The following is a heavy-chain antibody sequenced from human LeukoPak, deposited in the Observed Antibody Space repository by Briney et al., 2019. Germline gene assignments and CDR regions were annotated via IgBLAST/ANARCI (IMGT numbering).Heavy chain of an antibody. CDR1: GFTFSSYA. CDR2: ISRNGGST. Sequence: GPCLRLAWAAAGFTFSSYAMRSVSHQAGDGLEYVSSISRNGGSTNYANSVKGRSTISRDNSKNTLYLQMGSKRAEDMAVYYCARELPGIAVAGKGGYFDYWGQGTLVTVSS. CDR3: ARELPGIAVAGKGGYFDY. D-gene: IGHD6-19*01. V-gene: IGHV3-64*01. J-gene: IGHJ4*02.